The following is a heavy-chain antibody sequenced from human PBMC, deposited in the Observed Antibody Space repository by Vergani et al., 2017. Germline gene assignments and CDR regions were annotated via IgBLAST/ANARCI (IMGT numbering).Heavy chain of an antibody. D-gene: IGHD5-18*01. V-gene: IGHV3-30*03. CDR1: GFTFSSYG. Sequence: QVQLVESGGGVVQPGRSLRLSCAASGFTFSSYGMHWVRQAPGKGLEWVAVISYDGSNKYYADSVKGRFTISRDNSKNALYLQMNSLRAEDTAVYYCARGPDLLDTAMVPGGSYYYCYYGMDVWGQGTTVTVSS. J-gene: IGHJ6*02. CDR2: ISYDGSNK. CDR3: ARGPDLLDTAMVPGGSYYYCYYGMDV.